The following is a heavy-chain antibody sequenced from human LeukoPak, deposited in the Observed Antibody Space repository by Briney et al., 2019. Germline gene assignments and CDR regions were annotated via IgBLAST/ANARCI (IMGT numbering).Heavy chain of an antibody. Sequence: SETLSLTCTVSGGSISSGTHYWSWIRQPAGKGLEWIGRIYASGSTNYNPSLKSRVTISGDTSKNQFSLRLSSVTAADTAVYYCARGSGGSGSYYQVWWFDPWGQGTLVTVSS. V-gene: IGHV4-61*02. CDR3: ARGSGGSGSYYQVWWFDP. J-gene: IGHJ5*02. CDR2: IYASGST. D-gene: IGHD3-10*01. CDR1: GGSISSGTHY.